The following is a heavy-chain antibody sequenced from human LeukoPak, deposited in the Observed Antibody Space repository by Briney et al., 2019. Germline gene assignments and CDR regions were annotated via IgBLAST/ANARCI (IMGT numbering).Heavy chain of an antibody. V-gene: IGHV3-15*01. CDR1: GFTFSSYW. CDR2: IKSKTDGGTT. D-gene: IGHD3-10*01. J-gene: IGHJ4*02. Sequence: PGGSLRLSCAASGFTFSSYWMSWVRQAPGKGLEWVGRIKSKTDGGTTDYAAPVKGRFTISRGDSENTLYLQMNSLKTEDTAVYYCTTDWVRGVRGHWGQGTLVTVSS. CDR3: TTDWVRGVRGH.